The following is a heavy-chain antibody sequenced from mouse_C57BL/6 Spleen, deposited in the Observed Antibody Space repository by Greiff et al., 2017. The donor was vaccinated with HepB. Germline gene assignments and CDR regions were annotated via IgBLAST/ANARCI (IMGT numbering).Heavy chain of an antibody. CDR3: AREYYGSSGYFDY. J-gene: IGHJ2*01. Sequence: EVQLVESGGGLVKPGGSLKLSCAASGFTFSSYAMSWVRQTPEKRLEWVATISDGGSYTYYPDNVKGRFTISRDNAKNNLYLQMSHLKSEDTAMYYCAREYYGSSGYFDYWGQGTTLTVSS. CDR2: ISDGGSYT. CDR1: GFTFSSYA. D-gene: IGHD1-1*01. V-gene: IGHV5-4*01.